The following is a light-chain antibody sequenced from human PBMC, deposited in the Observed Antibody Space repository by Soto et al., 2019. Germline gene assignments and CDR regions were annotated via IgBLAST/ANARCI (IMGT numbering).Light chain of an antibody. V-gene: IGKV1-5*01. CDR1: QSISSW. Sequence: DIQMTQSPSTLSASVGDRVTITCRASQSISSWLAWYQQKPGKAPKLLIYDASSLECGVPSRFSGSGSGTEFTLTISSLQPDDFATYYCQQYNSSPWTFGQGTKVEIK. J-gene: IGKJ1*01. CDR3: QQYNSSPWT. CDR2: DAS.